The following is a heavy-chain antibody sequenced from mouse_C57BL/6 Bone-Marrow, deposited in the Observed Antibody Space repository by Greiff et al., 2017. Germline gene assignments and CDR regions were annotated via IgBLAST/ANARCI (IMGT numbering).Heavy chain of an antibody. D-gene: IGHD1-1*01. J-gene: IGHJ2*01. Sequence: VKLVESGPELVKPGASVKISCKASGYAFSSSWMNWVKQRPGKGLEWIGRIYPGDGDTNYNGKFKGKATLTADKSSSTAYMQLSSLTSEDSAVYFCAIYYGSSGGDYWGQGTTLTVSS. CDR3: AIYYGSSGGDY. V-gene: IGHV1-82*01. CDR2: IYPGDGDT. CDR1: GYAFSSSW.